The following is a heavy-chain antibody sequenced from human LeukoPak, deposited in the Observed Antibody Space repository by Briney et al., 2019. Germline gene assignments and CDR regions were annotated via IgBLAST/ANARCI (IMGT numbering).Heavy chain of an antibody. D-gene: IGHD2-15*01. V-gene: IGHV1-8*03. Sequence: ASVKVSCKASGYTFTSYGISWVRQAPGQGLEWMGWMNPNSGNTGYAQKFQGRVTITRNTSISTAYMELSRLRSEDTAVYYCARGLRYCSGGRCYFSPPYYYYMDVWGKGTTVTISS. CDR2: MNPNSGNT. J-gene: IGHJ6*03. CDR3: ARGLRYCSGGRCYFSPPYYYYMDV. CDR1: GYTFTSYG.